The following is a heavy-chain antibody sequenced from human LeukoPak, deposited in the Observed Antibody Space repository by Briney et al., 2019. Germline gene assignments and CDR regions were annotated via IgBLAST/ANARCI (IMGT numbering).Heavy chain of an antibody. Sequence: PGGSLRLSCAASGFTFDDYAMHWVRQAPGKGLEWVSGISWNSGSIGYADSVKGRFTISRGNAKNSLYLQMNSLRAEDTAVYYCARDSGSGSYSGYWGLGTLVTVSS. D-gene: IGHD3-10*01. J-gene: IGHJ4*02. CDR2: ISWNSGSI. V-gene: IGHV3-9*01. CDR1: GFTFDDYA. CDR3: ARDSGSGSYSGY.